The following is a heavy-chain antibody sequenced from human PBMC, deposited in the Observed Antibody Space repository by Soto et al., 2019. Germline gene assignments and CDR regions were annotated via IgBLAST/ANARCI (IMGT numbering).Heavy chain of an antibody. J-gene: IGHJ1*01. CDR3: ARIGRDPGCAEYFQH. Sequence: QVQLQESGPGLVKPSGTLSLTCAVSGGSISSSNWWSWVRQPPGKGLEWIGEIYHSGSTNYNPSLKRRVTIXXDXSXXHCPLKLSSVTAADTAVYYCARIGRDPGCAEYFQHWGQGTLVTVSS. V-gene: IGHV4-4*02. CDR1: GGSISSSNW. D-gene: IGHD2-21*02. CDR2: IYHSGST.